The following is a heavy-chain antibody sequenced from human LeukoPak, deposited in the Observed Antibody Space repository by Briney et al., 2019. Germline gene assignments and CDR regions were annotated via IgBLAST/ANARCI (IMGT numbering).Heavy chain of an antibody. D-gene: IGHD2-2*01. J-gene: IGHJ4*02. Sequence: GESLKISCKGSGYSFTSYWISWVRQMPGKGLEWMGTIVPSDSYTNYSLSFQGHVTISADKSISTAYLQWSSLKASDTAMYYCARRSSTWYSDYWGQGTLVTVSS. CDR1: GYSFTSYW. CDR2: IVPSDSYT. V-gene: IGHV5-10-1*01. CDR3: ARRSSTWYSDY.